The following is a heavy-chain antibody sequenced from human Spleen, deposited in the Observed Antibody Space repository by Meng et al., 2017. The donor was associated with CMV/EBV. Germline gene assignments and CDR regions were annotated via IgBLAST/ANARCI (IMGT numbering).Heavy chain of an antibody. CDR1: GDSISGYY. D-gene: IGHD4-17*01. Sequence: SETLSLTCTVPGDSISGYYWNWIRQSPGKGLEWIGYIHYSGSTNYNPSLKSRVTISVDTFKNQFSLKLSSVTVADTAVYYCAKTYYGDYRSPHAFDIWGQGTMVTVSS. CDR3: AKTYYGDYRSPHAFDI. CDR2: IHYSGST. J-gene: IGHJ3*02. V-gene: IGHV4-59*01.